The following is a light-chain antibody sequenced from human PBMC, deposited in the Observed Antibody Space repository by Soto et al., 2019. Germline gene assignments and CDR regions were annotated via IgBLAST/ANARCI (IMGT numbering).Light chain of an antibody. V-gene: IGKV1-5*01. Sequence: DIQMTQSPSTLSASVGDRVIITCRASQTVERWMAWYQQKPGKAPKLLISDVSTLERGVPSRFSGSGSATAGTITISGLQPDDFETYDGQQYKDYVYTFGQGTKVDNK. CDR2: DVS. CDR3: QQYKDYVYT. J-gene: IGKJ2*01. CDR1: QTVERW.